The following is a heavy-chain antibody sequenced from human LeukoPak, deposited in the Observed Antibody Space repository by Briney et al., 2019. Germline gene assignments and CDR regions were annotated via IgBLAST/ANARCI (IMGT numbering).Heavy chain of an antibody. CDR1: GFTFDDYA. CDR2: ISWNSGSI. V-gene: IGHV3-9*03. D-gene: IGHD6-19*01. J-gene: IGHJ4*02. CDR3: AKADHSSGWSEDYYFDY. Sequence: GRSLRLSCAASGFTFDDYAMHWVRQAPGKGLEWVSGISWNSGSIGYADSVKGRFTISRDNAKNSLYLQMNSLRAEDMALYYCAKADHSSGWSEDYYFDYWGQGTLVTVSS.